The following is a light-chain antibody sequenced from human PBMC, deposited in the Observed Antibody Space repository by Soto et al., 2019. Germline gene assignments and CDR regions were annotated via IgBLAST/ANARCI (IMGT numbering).Light chain of an antibody. CDR3: SSYTSISTPVV. CDR1: SSDVGGYNY. V-gene: IGLV2-14*01. Sequence: QSALTQPASVSGSPGQSITISCTGTSSDVGGYNYVSWYQQHPGKAPKLMIYEVSNRPSGVSNRFSGSKSGNTASLTISGLQADDEADYHCSSYTSISTPVVFGGGTKLTVL. J-gene: IGLJ2*01. CDR2: EVS.